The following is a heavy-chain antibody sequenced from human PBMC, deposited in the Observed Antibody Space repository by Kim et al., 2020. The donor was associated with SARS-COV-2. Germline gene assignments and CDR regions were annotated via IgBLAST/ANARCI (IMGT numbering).Heavy chain of an antibody. D-gene: IGHD3-22*01. Sequence: QKCQGRVTMTRDTSTSTVYMELSSLRSEDTAVYYCARAHYDSSGYAILGYWGQGTLVTVSS. J-gene: IGHJ4*02. CDR3: ARAHYDSSGYAILGY. V-gene: IGHV1-46*01.